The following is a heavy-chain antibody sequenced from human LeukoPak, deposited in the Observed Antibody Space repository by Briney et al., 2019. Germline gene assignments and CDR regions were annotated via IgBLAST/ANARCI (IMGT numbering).Heavy chain of an antibody. Sequence: GGSLRLSCAASGFTVTDYAMTWIRQSPGKGLEWVSSMSDIGPNTYYADSVKGRFTISRDNTKNSVYLQMSSLRAEDTAVYYCAREVWGPEYWGQGTLVTVSS. CDR1: GFTVTDYA. D-gene: IGHD1-14*01. J-gene: IGHJ4*02. CDR2: MSDIGPNT. CDR3: AREVWGPEY. V-gene: IGHV3-23*01.